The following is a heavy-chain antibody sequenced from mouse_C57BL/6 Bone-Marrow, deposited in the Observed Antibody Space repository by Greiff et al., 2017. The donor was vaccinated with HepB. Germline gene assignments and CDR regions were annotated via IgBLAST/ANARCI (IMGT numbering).Heavy chain of an antibody. CDR3: ARDRSTTVGFDY. J-gene: IGHJ2*01. Sequence: DVHLVESGGGLVKPGGSLKLSCAASGFTFSSYAMSWVRQTPEKRLEWVATISDGGSYTYYPDNVKGRFTISRDNAKNNLYLQMSHLKSEDTAMYYCARDRSTTVGFDYWGQGTTLTVSS. CDR2: ISDGGSYT. D-gene: IGHD1-1*01. V-gene: IGHV5-4*01. CDR1: GFTFSSYA.